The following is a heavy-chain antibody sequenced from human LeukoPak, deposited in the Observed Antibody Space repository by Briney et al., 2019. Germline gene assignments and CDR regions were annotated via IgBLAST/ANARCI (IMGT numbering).Heavy chain of an antibody. V-gene: IGHV1-2*02. CDR2: INPHSGDT. Sequence: ASVKVSCKTSGYSFTGYYMHWVRQAPGQGLEWMGWINPHSGDTAYAQNFQGRLTMTRDTSITTAYMELTRLRPDDTAVYYCARGTMNLDYWGQGSLVTVSS. J-gene: IGHJ4*02. CDR1: GYSFTGYY. D-gene: IGHD3-22*01. CDR3: ARGTMNLDY.